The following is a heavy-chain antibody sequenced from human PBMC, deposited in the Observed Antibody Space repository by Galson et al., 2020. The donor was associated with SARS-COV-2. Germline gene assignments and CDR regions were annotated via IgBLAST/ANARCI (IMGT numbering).Heavy chain of an antibody. CDR3: ATDYAYFHH. Sequence: GESLKISCEASGFTLINYEMNWVRQAPGGGLEWLAYISRSGDTIYYADSVKGRFTISRDNAKSSLYLQMNSLRAEDTAVYYCATDYAYFHHWGQGTLVTVSS. V-gene: IGHV3-48*03. J-gene: IGHJ1*01. CDR1: GFTLINYE. CDR2: ISRSGDTI. D-gene: IGHD4-17*01.